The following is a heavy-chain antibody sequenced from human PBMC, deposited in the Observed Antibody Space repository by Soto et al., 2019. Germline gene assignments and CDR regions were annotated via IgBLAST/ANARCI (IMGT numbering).Heavy chain of an antibody. CDR3: ARWGCSGSNCNLNQRSFDL. J-gene: IGHJ5*01. Sequence: QVQLVESGGGVVQPGRSLRLSCVASGFIFNEYGMHWVRQAPGKGLEWVAVIWYDGSNKYYAASVRSRFTFSRDNSSNTMSLQMNSLRVEDTAMYYCARWGCSGSNCNLNQRSFDLWGQGTLVTVSS. V-gene: IGHV3-33*01. CDR1: GFIFNEYG. CDR2: IWYDGSNK. D-gene: IGHD2-15*01.